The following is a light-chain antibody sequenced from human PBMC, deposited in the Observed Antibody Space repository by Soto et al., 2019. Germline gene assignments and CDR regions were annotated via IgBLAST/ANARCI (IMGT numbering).Light chain of an antibody. CDR2: VGS. CDR1: QSDLNSDGDHR. CDR3: MQALQTPWT. V-gene: IGKV2-28*01. Sequence: DIVMTQSPLSLPVTPGEAASISCRCSQSDLNSDGDHRMDWYLQKPGRSPQLLIYVGSNRASGVPDRFSGSGSGTDFTLTISRVEAEDVGVYYCMQALQTPWTFGQGTKVEIK. J-gene: IGKJ1*01.